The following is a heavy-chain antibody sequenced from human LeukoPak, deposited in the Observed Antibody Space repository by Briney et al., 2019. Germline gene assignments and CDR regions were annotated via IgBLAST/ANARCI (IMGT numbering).Heavy chain of an antibody. D-gene: IGHD1-7*01. CDR3: ARHGVDWNYFYAFDI. CDR1: GYSFTSYW. V-gene: IGHV5-51*01. Sequence: GESLKISCKGSGYSFTSYWIGWVRQMPGKGLEWMGIIYPGDSDTRYSPSFQGQVTISADKSISTAYLQWSSLKASDTAMYYCARHGVDWNYFYAFDIWGQGTMVTVSS. CDR2: IYPGDSDT. J-gene: IGHJ3*02.